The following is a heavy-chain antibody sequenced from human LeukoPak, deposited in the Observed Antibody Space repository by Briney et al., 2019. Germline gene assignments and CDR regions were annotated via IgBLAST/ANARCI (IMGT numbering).Heavy chain of an antibody. Sequence: GGSLRLSCAASGFTLSSYAMSWVRQAPGKGLEWVSAISGSGGSTYYADSVKGRFTISRDNSKNTLYLQMNSLRAEDTAVYYCAKEYCSSTSCYASEFDPWGQGTLVTVSS. CDR1: GFTLSSYA. CDR3: AKEYCSSTSCYASEFDP. J-gene: IGHJ5*02. D-gene: IGHD2-2*01. V-gene: IGHV3-23*01. CDR2: ISGSGGST.